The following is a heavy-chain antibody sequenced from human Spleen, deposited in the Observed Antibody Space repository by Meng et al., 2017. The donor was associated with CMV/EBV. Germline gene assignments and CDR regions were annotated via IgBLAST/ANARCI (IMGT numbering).Heavy chain of an antibody. CDR2: INPSGGST. D-gene: IGHD2-2*01. J-gene: IGHJ4*02. V-gene: IGHV1-46*01. CDR3: ARDEMGYCSSTRCYSGDY. CDR1: YTFTSYD. Sequence: YTFTSYDMQWERQAPGQGLEWMGIINPSGGSTSYAQKFQGRVTMTRDTSTSTVYMELSSLRSEDTAVYYCARDEMGYCSSTRCYSGDYWGQGTLVTVSS.